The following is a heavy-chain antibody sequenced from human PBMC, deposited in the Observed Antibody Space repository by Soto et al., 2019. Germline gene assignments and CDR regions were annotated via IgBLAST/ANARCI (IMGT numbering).Heavy chain of an antibody. CDR3: ARSQDLREYSGTHIGDYYYGMDV. CDR1: GFTFSSYG. V-gene: IGHV3-33*01. D-gene: IGHD1-26*01. J-gene: IGHJ6*02. CDR2: IWYDGSNK. Sequence: QVQLVESGGGVVQPGRSLRLSCAASGFTFSSYGMHWVRQAPGKGLEWVAVIWYDGSNKYYADSVKGRFTISRDNSKNTLYLHMNSLRAEDTAVYYCARSQDLREYSGTHIGDYYYGMDVWGQGTTVTVSS.